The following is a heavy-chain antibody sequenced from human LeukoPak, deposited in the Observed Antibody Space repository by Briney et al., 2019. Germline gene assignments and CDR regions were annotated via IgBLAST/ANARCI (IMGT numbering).Heavy chain of an antibody. J-gene: IGHJ4*02. V-gene: IGHV1-69*04. D-gene: IGHD2-15*01. CDR2: IIPILGIA. CDR3: ARGTRSGGSRNRDDY. Sequence: ASVKVSCKASGGTFSSYAISWVRQAPGQGLGWMGRIIPILGIANYAQKFQGRVTITADKSTSTAYMELSSLRSEDTAVYYCARGTRSGGSRNRDDYWGQGTLVTVSS. CDR1: GGTFSSYA.